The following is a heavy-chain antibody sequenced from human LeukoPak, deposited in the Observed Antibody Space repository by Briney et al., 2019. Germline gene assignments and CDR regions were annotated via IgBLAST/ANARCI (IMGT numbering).Heavy chain of an antibody. J-gene: IGHJ4*02. Sequence: GGSLRLSCAASGFTFSSYAMSWVRQAPGKGLEWVSTINGGGVNTHYADSVGGRFTISRDNSKNTLFLQMNSLRAEDTAVYYCARDPTTVTIYYPFDYWGQGTLVTVSS. D-gene: IGHD4-17*01. CDR2: INGGGVNT. CDR1: GFTFSSYA. V-gene: IGHV3-23*01. CDR3: ARDPTTVTIYYPFDY.